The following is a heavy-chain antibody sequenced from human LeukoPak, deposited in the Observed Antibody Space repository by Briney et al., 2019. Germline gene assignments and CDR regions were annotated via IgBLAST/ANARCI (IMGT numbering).Heavy chain of an antibody. CDR1: GYSFDSYA. J-gene: IGHJ4*02. V-gene: IGHV1-2*06. CDR3: TRGGNDY. CDR2: INPNSGAT. Sequence: ASVMVSCKAFGYSFDSYAISWVRQAPGQGLEWLGQINPNSGATNYAEKFQDRVTVTWDTSISTTYLHLSRLTSDDTALYYCTRGGNDYWGQGTLVTVSS.